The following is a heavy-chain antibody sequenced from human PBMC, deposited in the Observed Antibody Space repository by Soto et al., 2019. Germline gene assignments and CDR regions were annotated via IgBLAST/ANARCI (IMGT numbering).Heavy chain of an antibody. CDR3: ASPGGGYYSV. J-gene: IGHJ4*02. CDR2: IFSADNT. V-gene: IGHV3-53*01. Sequence: GGSLRLSCAASGFTVSSNYLSWLRQAPGKGLEWVSVIFSADNTDYADSVNGRFTISRDNSKNTVFLHMNSLRAGDTAVYYCASPGGGYYSVWGQGTPGTVAT. CDR1: GFTVSSNY. D-gene: IGHD3-3*01.